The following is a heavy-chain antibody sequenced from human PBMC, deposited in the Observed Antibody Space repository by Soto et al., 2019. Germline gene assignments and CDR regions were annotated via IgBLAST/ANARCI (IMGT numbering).Heavy chain of an antibody. D-gene: IGHD6-19*01. J-gene: IGHJ5*02. V-gene: IGHV1-2*04. Sequence: ASVKVSCKTSGYTFTGYYIHWERQAPGQWLEWMGWINPHTGVTNYAQNFRGWVTMSRGTSISTVYIEMTRLRSDETAVYYCARESGWVAGTLDPRCQGTRVTVSS. CDR1: GYTFTGYY. CDR3: ARESGWVAGTLDP. CDR2: INPHTGVT.